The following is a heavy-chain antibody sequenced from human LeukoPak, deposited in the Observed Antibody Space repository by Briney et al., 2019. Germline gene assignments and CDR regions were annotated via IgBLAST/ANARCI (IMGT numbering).Heavy chain of an antibody. D-gene: IGHD2-15*01. CDR1: GGSFSGHY. Sequence: SEALSLTCAVYGGSFSGHYWSWIRQPPGKGLEWIGEINHSGSTNYNPSLKSRVTISVDTSKNQFSLKLTSVTAAGTAVYYCARYTPSSDCSGGSCHLDYWGQGTLVTVSS. J-gene: IGHJ4*02. CDR3: ARYTPSSDCSGGSCHLDY. CDR2: INHSGST. V-gene: IGHV4-34*01.